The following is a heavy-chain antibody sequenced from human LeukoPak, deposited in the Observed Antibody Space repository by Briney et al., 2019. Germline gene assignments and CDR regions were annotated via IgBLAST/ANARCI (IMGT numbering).Heavy chain of an antibody. V-gene: IGHV4-59*08. J-gene: IGHJ4*02. CDR3: ARHLVGVTSTLDY. D-gene: IGHD1-26*01. CDR1: GGSISSYY. CDR2: IYYSGST. Sequence: SETLSLTCTVSGGSISSYYWSWIRQPPGKGLVWIGYIYYSGSTKYNPSLKSRVTISVDTSKNQFPLKLSSVTAADTAVYYCARHLVGVTSTLDYWGQGTLVTVSS.